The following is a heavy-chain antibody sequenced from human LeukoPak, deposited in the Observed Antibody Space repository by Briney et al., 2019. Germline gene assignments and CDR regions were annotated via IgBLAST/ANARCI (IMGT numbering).Heavy chain of an antibody. V-gene: IGHV3-48*01. CDR3: AKVLSGSQDY. Sequence: PGGSLILSCAASGFTFSSYSMNWVRQAPGKGLEWVSYISSSSSTIYYADSVKGRFTISRDNSKNTVYLQMNSLRAEDTAVYYCAKVLSGSQDYWGQGTLVTVFS. CDR2: ISSSSSTI. J-gene: IGHJ4*02. D-gene: IGHD1-26*01. CDR1: GFTFSSYS.